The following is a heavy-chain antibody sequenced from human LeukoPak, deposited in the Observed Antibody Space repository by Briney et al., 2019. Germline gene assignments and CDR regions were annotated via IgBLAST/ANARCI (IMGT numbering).Heavy chain of an antibody. CDR1: GGSVSSTEFY. CDR3: FFKQKTAYDILTGYYPNYFDY. J-gene: IGHJ4*02. CDR2: VYYTGGT. V-gene: IGHV4-39*07. D-gene: IGHD3-9*01. Sequence: PSKTLSLTCTVPGGSVSSTEFYWGLIRQPPLAGLQRIGNVYYTGGTYSKHSLNSRVTISVDTSKNQFSLKLSSVNAADTAVYFFFFKQKTAYDILTGYYPNYFDYWGQGTLVTVSS.